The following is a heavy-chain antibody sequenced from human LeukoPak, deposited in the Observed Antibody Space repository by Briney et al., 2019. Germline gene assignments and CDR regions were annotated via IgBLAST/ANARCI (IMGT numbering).Heavy chain of an antibody. D-gene: IGHD5-24*01. J-gene: IGHJ4*02. V-gene: IGHV4-59*01. CDR1: GGSISSYY. Sequence: SETLSLTCTVSGGSISSYYWSWIRQPPGKGLEWIGYIYYSGSTNYNPSLKSRITISVDTSKSQFSLKLNSVTAADTAVYYCARSVVRDGYNAPNDYWGQGTLVTVSS. CDR2: IYYSGST. CDR3: ARSVVRDGYNAPNDY.